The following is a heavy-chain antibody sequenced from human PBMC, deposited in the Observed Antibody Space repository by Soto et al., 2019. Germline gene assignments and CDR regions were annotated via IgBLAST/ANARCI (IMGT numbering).Heavy chain of an antibody. V-gene: IGHV3-30*18. D-gene: IGHD3-3*01. CDR2: VSYDGGTK. CDR1: GFTFSSFA. CDR3: AKARAQYYDFWSGYPVDY. J-gene: IGHJ4*02. Sequence: PGGSLRLSCAASGFTFSSFAMHWVRQAPGKGLEWVAIVSYDGGTKYYADSVKGRFTISRDNSKNTLYLQMNSLRAEDTAVYYCAKARAQYYDFWSGYPVDYWGQGT.